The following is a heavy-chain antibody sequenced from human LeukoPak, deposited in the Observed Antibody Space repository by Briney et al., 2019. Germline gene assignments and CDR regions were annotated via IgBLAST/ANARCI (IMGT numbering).Heavy chain of an antibody. J-gene: IGHJ4*02. Sequence: GALVKVSCKASGYTFTDYYMHWVRQAPGQGLEWMGRINPDSGGTNYIQRFQGRVTMTRDTSISTAYLELTWLRSDDTAVYYCASAAYTGAWYVYWGPGTLVTVSS. CDR2: INPDSGGT. CDR1: GYTFTDYY. V-gene: IGHV1-2*06. CDR3: ASAAYTGAWYVY. D-gene: IGHD6-19*01.